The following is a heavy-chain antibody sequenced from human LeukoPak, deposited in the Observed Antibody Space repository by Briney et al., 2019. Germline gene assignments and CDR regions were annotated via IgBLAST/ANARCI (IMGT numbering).Heavy chain of an antibody. V-gene: IGHV5-51*01. CDR3: ARPWFPEITMSGLGAFDI. J-gene: IGHJ3*02. CDR2: IYPGDSDT. Sequence: GESLKISCKGSGYSFTSYWIGWVRQMPGKGLEWMGIIYPGDSDTRYSPSFQGQVTISADKSISTAYLQWSSLKASDTAMYYCARPWFPEITMSGLGAFDIWGQGTMVTVSS. D-gene: IGHD3-22*01. CDR1: GYSFTSYW.